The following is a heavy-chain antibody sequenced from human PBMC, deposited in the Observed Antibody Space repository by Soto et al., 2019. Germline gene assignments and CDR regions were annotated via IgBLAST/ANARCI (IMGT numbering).Heavy chain of an antibody. D-gene: IGHD4-17*01. J-gene: IGHJ3*02. CDR3: ARDSSSGVDLTTVVTWAFDI. CDR2: IYYSGST. V-gene: IGHV4-30-4*01. CDR1: GGSISSGDYY. Sequence: SETLSLTCTVSGGSISSGDYYWSWIRQPPGKGLEWIGYIYYSGSTYYNPSLKSRVTISVDTSKNQFSLKLSSVTAADTAVYYCARDSSSGVDLTTVVTWAFDIWGQGTMVTVSS.